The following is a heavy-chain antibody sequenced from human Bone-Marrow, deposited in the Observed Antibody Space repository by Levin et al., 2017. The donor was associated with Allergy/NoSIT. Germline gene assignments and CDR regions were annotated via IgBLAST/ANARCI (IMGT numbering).Heavy chain of an antibody. CDR1: GLSLGNFA. Sequence: AGGSLRLSCAASGLSLGNFAMDWVRQAPGKGLEWVSSISKNGDTYYADSVKGRFTMSRDNAKEPVFLHMNSLSGDDTAVYYCAREPLGVSMVVERAWFDPWGQGTQVTVSS. V-gene: IGHV3-23*01. CDR2: ISKNGDT. J-gene: IGHJ5*02. D-gene: IGHD2-15*01. CDR3: AREPLGVSMVVERAWFDP.